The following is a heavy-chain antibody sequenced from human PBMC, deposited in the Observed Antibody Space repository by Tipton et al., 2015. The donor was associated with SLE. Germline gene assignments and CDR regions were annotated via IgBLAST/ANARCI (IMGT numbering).Heavy chain of an antibody. CDR3: ARAGTMIARGYFDY. D-gene: IGHD3-22*01. V-gene: IGHV1-8*01. CDR2: VNPNSGNT. Sequence: QSGPEVKRPGATVRVSCKASGYTFAIFDIHWVRQAPGQGLEWMGWVNPNSGNTAYAQKFQGRVTMTTDTSTSTAYMELRSLRSDDTAVYYCARAGTMIARGYFDYWGQGTLVTVSS. CDR1: GYTFAIFD. J-gene: IGHJ4*02.